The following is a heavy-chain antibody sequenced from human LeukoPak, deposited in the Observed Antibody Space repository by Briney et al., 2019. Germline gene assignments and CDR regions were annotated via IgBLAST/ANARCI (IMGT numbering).Heavy chain of an antibody. V-gene: IGHV1-8*01. CDR3: ARSSGLDAFDI. Sequence: ASVKVSCKASGYTFTSYDINWVRQASGQGLEWMGWMNPNSGNTGVGQKFQGRVTLTRTASISTAYMELNDLTSEDTAMYYCARSSGLDAFDIWGQGTMVIVSS. CDR1: GYTFTSYD. D-gene: IGHD3-22*01. J-gene: IGHJ3*02. CDR2: MNPNSGNT.